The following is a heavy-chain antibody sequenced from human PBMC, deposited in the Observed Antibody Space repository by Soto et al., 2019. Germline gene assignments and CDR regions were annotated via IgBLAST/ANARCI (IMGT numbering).Heavy chain of an antibody. J-gene: IGHJ4*02. D-gene: IGHD6-13*01. Sequence: SETLSLTCTVSGGSISSGDYYWSWIRQPPGKGLEWIGYIYYSGSTYYNPSLKSRVTISVDTSKNQFSLKLSSVTAADTAVYYCAREAAGTENYFDYWGQGTLVTVSS. CDR2: IYYSGST. CDR3: AREAAGTENYFDY. V-gene: IGHV4-30-4*01. CDR1: GGSISSGDYY.